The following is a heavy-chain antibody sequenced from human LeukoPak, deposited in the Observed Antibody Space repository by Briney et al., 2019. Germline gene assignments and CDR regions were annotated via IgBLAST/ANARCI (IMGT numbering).Heavy chain of an antibody. CDR2: IFYSGIT. Sequence: PSETLSLTCTVSGGSISSSIYYWGWLRQPPGKGREWIGSIFYSGITYYNPSLQSRVTISVDTSKSQFSLHLSSVTAADTALYYCARIIVVTSTDSFDSWGQGTLVTVSS. V-gene: IGHV4-39*01. CDR1: GGSISSSIYY. CDR3: ARIIVVTSTDSFDS. J-gene: IGHJ4*02. D-gene: IGHD2/OR15-2a*01.